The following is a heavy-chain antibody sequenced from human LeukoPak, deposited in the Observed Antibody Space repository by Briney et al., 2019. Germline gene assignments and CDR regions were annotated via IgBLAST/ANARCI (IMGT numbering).Heavy chain of an antibody. V-gene: IGHV1-46*01. CDR1: GYTFPSYF. J-gene: IGHJ5*02. D-gene: IGHD1-26*01. CDR2: INPTGGST. Sequence: GASVKVSCKASGYTFPSYFMHWVRQAPGQGLEWMGIINPTGGSTTYAQKFQGRVTITADESTSTAYMELSSLRSEDTAVYYCARVNIVGATYWFDPWGQGTLVTVSS. CDR3: ARVNIVGATYWFDP.